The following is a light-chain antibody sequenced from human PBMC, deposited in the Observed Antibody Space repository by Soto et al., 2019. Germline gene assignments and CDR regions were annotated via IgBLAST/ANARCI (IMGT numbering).Light chain of an antibody. V-gene: IGLV2-14*01. CDR1: SSDVGAYNS. J-gene: IGLJ1*01. Sequence: QSALAQPASVSGSPGQSITISCTGTSSDVGAYNSVSWYQQHPGKAPKLMIYDVTNRPSGVSNRFSGSKSGNTASLTISGLQAEDEADYYCLSYSSSTSPYVLGTATKLTVL. CDR2: DVT. CDR3: LSYSSSTSPYV.